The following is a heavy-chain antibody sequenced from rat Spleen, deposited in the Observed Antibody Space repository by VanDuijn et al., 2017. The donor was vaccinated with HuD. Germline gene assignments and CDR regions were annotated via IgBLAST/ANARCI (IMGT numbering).Heavy chain of an antibody. CDR1: GFTFNYYW. D-gene: IGHD1-6*01. J-gene: IGHJ4*01. CDR2: ITNASGGT. CDR3: TRAMYTTDYYYAKGYYVMDA. V-gene: IGHV5-31*01. Sequence: EVQLVESGGGLLQPGRSLKLSCITSGFTFNYYWMTWIRQAPGKGLEWVASITNASGGTHYPDSVKGRFTISRDIAKGTLSLQMNILRSEDTATYYCTRAMYTTDYYYAKGYYVMDAWGQGASVTVSS.